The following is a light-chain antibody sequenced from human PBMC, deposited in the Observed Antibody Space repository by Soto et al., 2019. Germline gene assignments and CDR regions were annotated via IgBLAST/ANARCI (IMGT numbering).Light chain of an antibody. CDR3: CLYIGATTYV. Sequence: QSALTQPASVSGSPGQSITISCSGTNSDVGDYNLVSWYQQRPGEAPKLVIFDVSNRPSGVSDRFSGSKSGNTASLTISGLQAEDEGDYFCCLYIGATTYVFGTGTKLTVL. J-gene: IGLJ1*01. V-gene: IGLV2-14*01. CDR1: NSDVGDYNL. CDR2: DVS.